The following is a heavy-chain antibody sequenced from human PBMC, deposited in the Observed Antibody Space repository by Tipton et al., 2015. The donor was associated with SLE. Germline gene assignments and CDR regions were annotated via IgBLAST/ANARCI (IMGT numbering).Heavy chain of an antibody. J-gene: IGHJ4*02. CDR3: ARCRKWRDSSSYYDYFDY. D-gene: IGHD6-13*01. CDR1: GSSISSGSY. V-gene: IGHV4-38-2*02. Sequence: TLSLTCTVSGSSISSGSYWGWIRQPPGKGLEWIGCLFHSGSTYYNPSLKSRVTISVDTSRNQFSLKLSSVTAADTAVYYCARCRKWRDSSSYYDYFDYWGQGTLVTVSS. CDR2: LFHSGST.